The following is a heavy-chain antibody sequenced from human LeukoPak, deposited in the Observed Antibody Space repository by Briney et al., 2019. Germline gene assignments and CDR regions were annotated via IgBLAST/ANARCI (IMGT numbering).Heavy chain of an antibody. CDR2: IRYDGSNK. Sequence: GGSLRLSXAASGFTFSSYGMHWVRQAPGKGLEWVAFIRYDGSNKYYADSVKGRFTISRDNSKNTLYLQMNSLRAEDTAVYYCAKGGAYDFWSGYLVYWGQGTLVTVSS. J-gene: IGHJ4*02. D-gene: IGHD3-3*01. CDR3: AKGGAYDFWSGYLVY. CDR1: GFTFSSYG. V-gene: IGHV3-30*02.